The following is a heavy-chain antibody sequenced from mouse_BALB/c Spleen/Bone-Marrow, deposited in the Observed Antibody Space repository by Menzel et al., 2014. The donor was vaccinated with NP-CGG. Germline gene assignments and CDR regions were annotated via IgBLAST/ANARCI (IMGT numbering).Heavy chain of an antibody. CDR1: GFTFSSYG. V-gene: IGHV5-6*02. D-gene: IGHD2-4*01. CDR2: ISSGGSNT. J-gene: IGHJ2*01. Sequence: EVKLVESGGDIVKPGGSLKLSCAASGFTFSSYGMSWVRQSPDKRLEWVATISSGGSNTFYPDNVKGRFPISRDNAKNTLYLQMSSLKSEDTAMYYCARRSDYDYFDYWGRGTTLTVSS. CDR3: ARRSDYDYFDY.